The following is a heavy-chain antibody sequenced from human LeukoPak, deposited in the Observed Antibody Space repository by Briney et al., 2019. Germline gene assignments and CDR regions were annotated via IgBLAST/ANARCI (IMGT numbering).Heavy chain of an antibody. Sequence: ASVKLSCKASGYTFTSYDINWVRQATGPGLEWMGWMNPNSGNTGYAQKFQGRVTMTWNTSISTAYMELSSLRSEDTAVYYCARVVRTYYYYYGMDVWGQGATVTVSS. V-gene: IGHV1-8*01. D-gene: IGHD1-14*01. J-gene: IGHJ6*02. CDR2: MNPNSGNT. CDR3: ARVVRTYYYYYGMDV. CDR1: GYTFTSYD.